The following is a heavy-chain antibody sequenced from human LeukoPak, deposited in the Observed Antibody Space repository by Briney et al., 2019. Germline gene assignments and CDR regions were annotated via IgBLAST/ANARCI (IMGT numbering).Heavy chain of an antibody. CDR1: GYSFTTHW. J-gene: IGHJ4*02. CDR2: IYPDDSNT. CDR3: ARPTFFEYSSGWYPYLY. D-gene: IGHD6-19*01. V-gene: IGHV5-51*01. Sequence: RRGESLKISCKGSGYSFTTHWIGWVRQMPGKGLEWMGIIYPDDSNTRYSPSFQGQVTLSADKSINTAYLQWSSLKASDIAMYYCARPTFFEYSSGWYPYLYWGQGTLVTVSS.